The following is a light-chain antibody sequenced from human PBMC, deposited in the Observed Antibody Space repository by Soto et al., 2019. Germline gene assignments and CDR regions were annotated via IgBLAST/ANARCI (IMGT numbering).Light chain of an antibody. CDR1: QTIGRN. V-gene: IGKV3-15*01. Sequence: IVMTQSPGTLSLSPGETATLSCRASQTIGRNYLAWYQQKPGQAPRLLIYYISTRAADIPARFSGSGSGTDFTLTISSLQSEDSGVYYCQQHSQWPITFGQGTRLE. J-gene: IGKJ5*01. CDR2: YIS. CDR3: QQHSQWPIT.